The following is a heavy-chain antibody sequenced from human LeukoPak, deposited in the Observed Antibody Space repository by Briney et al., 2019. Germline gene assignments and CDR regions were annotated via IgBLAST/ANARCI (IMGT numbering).Heavy chain of an antibody. J-gene: IGHJ4*02. CDR2: VTGSGGST. CDR3: AKGSGWYL. D-gene: IGHD6-19*01. CDR1: GFTFSSSA. V-gene: IGHV3-23*01. Sequence: PGGSLRLSCAAPGFTFSSSAMSWVRQAPGKGPEWVSVVTGSGGSTDYAGSVKGRFTISRDNSKNTLYLQMNSLRAEDTAVYYCAKGSGWYLWGQGTLVTVSS.